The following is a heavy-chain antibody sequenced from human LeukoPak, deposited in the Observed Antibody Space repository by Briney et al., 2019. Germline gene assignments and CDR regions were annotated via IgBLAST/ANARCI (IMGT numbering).Heavy chain of an antibody. V-gene: IGHV4-39*07. CDR1: DGSISSSSYY. CDR3: ARGSGAHFDY. J-gene: IGHJ4*02. CDR2: IYYSGST. Sequence: SETLSLTCTVSDGSISSSSYYWGWIRQPPGEGLEWIGSIYYSGSTYYNPSLKSRVTISVDTSKNQFSLKLSSVTAADTAVYYCARGSGAHFDYWGQGTLVTVSS.